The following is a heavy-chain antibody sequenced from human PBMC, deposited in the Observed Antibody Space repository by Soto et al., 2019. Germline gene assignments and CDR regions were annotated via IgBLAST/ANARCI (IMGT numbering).Heavy chain of an antibody. J-gene: IGHJ4*02. D-gene: IGHD2-21*01. Sequence: QVQLVESGGGLVKSGGSLRLSCATSGFTFSDHYMSWIRQAPGKGLEFISYISPGGRYTNYGDSVKGRFTISRDNAKNSLFLQVNALGDEDTAVYYCSRGGGGGVVDHWGQGTSVTVSS. CDR1: GFTFSDHY. CDR3: SRGGGGGVVDH. V-gene: IGHV3-11*05. CDR2: ISPGGRYT.